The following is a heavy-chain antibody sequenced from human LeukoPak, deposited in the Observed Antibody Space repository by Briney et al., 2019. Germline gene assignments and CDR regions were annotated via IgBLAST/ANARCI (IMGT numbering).Heavy chain of an antibody. CDR3: ARDQSPNIVPTKGLDY. CDR1: GYTFTSYD. CDR2: MNPNSGNT. D-gene: IGHD5-12*01. V-gene: IGHV1-8*03. Sequence: ASVKVSCKASGYTFTSYDINWVRQATGQGLEWMGWMNPNSGNTGYAQKFQGRVTITRNTSISTDYMELSSLRSEDTAVYYCARDQSPNIVPTKGLDYWGQGTLVTVSS. J-gene: IGHJ4*02.